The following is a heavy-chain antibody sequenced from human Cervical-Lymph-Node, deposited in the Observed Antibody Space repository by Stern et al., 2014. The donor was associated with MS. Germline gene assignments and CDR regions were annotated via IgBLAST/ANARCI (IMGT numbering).Heavy chain of an antibody. Sequence: QDQLVQSGAEVKKPGSSVKGSCTASGGTFNRYAISWVRQDPGQGLEWMGGIIPIFGTATYAQKYQGRVTITADESTSTAYMEVSSLRSEDTAVYYCARGPDHSGGYYSAYWGQGTLVTVSS. CDR3: ARGPDHSGGYYSAY. CDR2: IIPIFGTA. J-gene: IGHJ4*02. D-gene: IGHD3-22*01. CDR1: GGTFNRYA. V-gene: IGHV1-69*12.